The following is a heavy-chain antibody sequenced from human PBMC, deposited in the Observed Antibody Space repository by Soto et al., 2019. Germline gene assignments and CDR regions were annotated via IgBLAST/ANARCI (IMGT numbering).Heavy chain of an antibody. D-gene: IGHD3-22*01. CDR2: ISAHNGNI. CDR3: ARASVYDSSGLSGY. CDR1: GYTFSSYG. J-gene: IGHJ4*02. Sequence: ASVKVSCKASGYTFSSYGISWVRQAPRQGLEWMGWISAHNGNIHYAQKFQGRVTMTTDTSTTTAYMELRSLRTDDTAVYYCARASVYDSSGLSGYWGQGTLVTVSS. V-gene: IGHV1-18*01.